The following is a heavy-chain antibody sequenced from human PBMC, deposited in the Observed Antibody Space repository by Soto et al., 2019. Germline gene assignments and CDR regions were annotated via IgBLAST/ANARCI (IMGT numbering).Heavy chain of an antibody. CDR1: GFTFIDHY. Sequence: GGSLRVSCAASGFTFIDHYMDWVRQAPWKGLEWVARTRNKPNGYTTEYAASVRGRFTISRDDSKNSLYLQMISLQTEDTAVYYCTRDSYDHPPNDYRAQGSLVTVSS. V-gene: IGHV3-72*01. D-gene: IGHD5-12*01. CDR2: TRNKPNGYTT. CDR3: TRDSYDHPPNDY. J-gene: IGHJ4*02.